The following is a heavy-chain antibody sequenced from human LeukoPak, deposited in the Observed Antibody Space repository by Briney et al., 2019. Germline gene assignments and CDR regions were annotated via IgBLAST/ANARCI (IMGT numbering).Heavy chain of an antibody. D-gene: IGHD1-26*01. Sequence: GGSLRLSCAASGFTFSSYTINWVRQAPGKGLEWVANINQDGTDKYYVDSVKGRFTISRDNAKNSLYLQMNSLRAEDTAVYYCAREIVGTHKSRFDPWGQGTLVTVSS. CDR3: AREIVGTHKSRFDP. J-gene: IGHJ5*02. CDR2: INQDGTDK. V-gene: IGHV3-7*03. CDR1: GFTFSSYT.